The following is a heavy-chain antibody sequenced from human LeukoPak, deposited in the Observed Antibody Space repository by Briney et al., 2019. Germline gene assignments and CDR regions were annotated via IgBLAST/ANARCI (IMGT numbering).Heavy chain of an antibody. J-gene: IGHJ6*04. CDR2: ISYDGSNK. Sequence: GGSLRLSCAASGFTFSSYGMHWVRQAPGKGLEWVAVISYDGSNKYYADSVKGRFTISRDNSKNTLYLQMNSLRAEDTAVYYCAKDLGGSGRYFGMDVWGKGTTVTVSS. CDR1: GFTFSSYG. CDR3: AKDLGGSGRYFGMDV. D-gene: IGHD6-19*01. V-gene: IGHV3-30*18.